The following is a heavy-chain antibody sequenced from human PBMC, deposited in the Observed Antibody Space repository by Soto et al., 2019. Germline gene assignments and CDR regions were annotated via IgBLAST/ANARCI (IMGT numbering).Heavy chain of an antibody. CDR2: INHSGST. J-gene: IGHJ5*02. V-gene: IGHV4-34*01. CDR1: GGSFSGYY. CDR3: ARGRLVYDFWSGRKNWFDL. D-gene: IGHD3-3*01. Sequence: PSETLSLTCAVYGGSFSGYYWSWIRQPPGKGLEWIGEINHSGSTNYNPSLKSRVTISVDTSKNQFSLKLSSVTAADTAVYYCARGRLVYDFWSGRKNWFDLWGQGTLVTVSS.